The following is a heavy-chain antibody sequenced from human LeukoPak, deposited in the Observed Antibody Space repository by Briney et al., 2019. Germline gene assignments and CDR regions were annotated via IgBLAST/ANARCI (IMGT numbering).Heavy chain of an antibody. CDR1: GFTFSSYG. D-gene: IGHD6-19*01. CDR2: IWYDGSNK. J-gene: IGHJ6*02. CDR3: ARGREFMAGTPYYYYGMDV. V-gene: IGHV3-33*01. Sequence: GGSLRLSCAASGFTFSSYGMHWVRQAPGKGLEWVAVIWYDGSNKYYADSVKGRFTISRDNSKNTLYLQMNSLRAEDTAVYYCARGREFMAGTPYYYYGMDVWGQGTTVTVSS.